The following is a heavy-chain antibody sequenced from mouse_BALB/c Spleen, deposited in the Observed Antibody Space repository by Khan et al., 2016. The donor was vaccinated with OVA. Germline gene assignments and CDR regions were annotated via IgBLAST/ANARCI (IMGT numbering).Heavy chain of an antibody. CDR1: GYTFSSYW. CDR3: ARRTGSSFAY. D-gene: IGHD4-1*01. Sequence: QVQLQQSGAELMKPGASVKISCKATGYTFSSYWIEWVKQRPGTGLEWIGEILPGSGSNNYNEKFKGKATFTADTSSNTAYMQLSSLTSEDAAVYYCARRTGSSFAYWGQGTLVTVSA. J-gene: IGHJ3*01. V-gene: IGHV1-9*01. CDR2: ILPGSGSN.